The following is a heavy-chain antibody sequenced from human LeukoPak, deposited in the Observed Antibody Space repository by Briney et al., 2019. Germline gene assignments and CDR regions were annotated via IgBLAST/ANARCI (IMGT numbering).Heavy chain of an antibody. J-gene: IGHJ3*02. CDR3: AREGLIGNHDAFDI. D-gene: IGHD1-1*01. CDR2: INPNNGGT. CDR1: GYTFTGYY. V-gene: IGHV1-2*02. Sequence: GASVKVSCKASGYTFTGYYMHWVRQAPGRGLEWMGWINPNNGGTQYAQKFQGRVTMTRDTSISTAYMELSGVRSDDTAVYYCAREGLIGNHDAFDIWGQGTMVTVSS.